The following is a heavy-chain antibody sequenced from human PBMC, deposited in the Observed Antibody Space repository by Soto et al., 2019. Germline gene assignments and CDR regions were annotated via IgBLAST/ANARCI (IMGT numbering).Heavy chain of an antibody. V-gene: IGHV3-23*01. J-gene: IGHJ5*02. CDR3: AKGGPFTGGFDP. CDR1: GLTLRSYA. D-gene: IGHD3-16*01. Sequence: EGQLLQSGGDLVQPGGSLRLSCAGSGLTLRSYAMTWIRQTPEKGLEWVSTITGRSAVPSYADSVSGRFTVSRDNSKNTLYLQMNSLRPDDTAIYYCAKGGPFTGGFDPWGQGTLVTVSA. CDR2: ITGRSAVP.